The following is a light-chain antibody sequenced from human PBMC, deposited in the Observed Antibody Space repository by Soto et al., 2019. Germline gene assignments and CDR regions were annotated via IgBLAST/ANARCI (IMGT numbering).Light chain of an antibody. Sequence: QSALTQPASVSGSPGQSITISCTGTSSDVGGYNYVAWYHQHPGKAPKLLIFQVSNRPSGVSNRFSGSKSGNTASLTISGLQADDEADYYCSSHTISSALQVFGTGTKVTVL. V-gene: IGLV2-14*01. CDR2: QVS. J-gene: IGLJ1*01. CDR3: SSHTISSALQV. CDR1: SSDVGGYNY.